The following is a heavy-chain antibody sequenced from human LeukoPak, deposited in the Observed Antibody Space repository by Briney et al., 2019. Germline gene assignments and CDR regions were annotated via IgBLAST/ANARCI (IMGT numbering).Heavy chain of an antibody. CDR1: GFTFSSYS. J-gene: IGHJ6*03. CDR2: ISSSSSYI. D-gene: IGHD3-3*01. V-gene: IGHV3-21*01. CDR3: ASIRYYDFWSGQAINYYMDV. Sequence: GGSLRLSCAASGFTFSSYSMNWVRQAPGKGLEWVSSISSSSSYIYYADSVKGRFTISRDSAKNSLYLQMNSLRAEDTAVYYCASIRYYDFWSGQAINYYMDVWGKGTTVTVSS.